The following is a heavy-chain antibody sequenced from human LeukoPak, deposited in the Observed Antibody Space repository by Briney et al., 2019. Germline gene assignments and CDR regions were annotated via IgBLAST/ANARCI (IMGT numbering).Heavy chain of an antibody. CDR1: GGSISSYY. CDR2: IYYSGST. Sequence: SETLSLTCTVSGGSISSYYWSWVRQPPGKGLEWIGYIYYSGSTNYNPSLKSRVTISVDTSKNQFSLKLSSVTAADTAVYYCARASITYYYYYYMGVWGKGTTVTVSS. V-gene: IGHV4-59*01. CDR3: ARASITYYYYYYMGV. D-gene: IGHD1-14*01. J-gene: IGHJ6*03.